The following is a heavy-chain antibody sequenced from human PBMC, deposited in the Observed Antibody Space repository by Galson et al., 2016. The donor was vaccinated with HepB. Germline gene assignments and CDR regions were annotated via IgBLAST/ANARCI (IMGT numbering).Heavy chain of an antibody. Sequence: SLRLSCAVSGFTSNSYVMSWVRQAPGKGLEWVSSITERDIYTYYADSVKGRFTISRDNSRKTLYLQMNSLGAADTAVYYCARVVFGSAYFREHRFDPWGQGTLVTVSS. D-gene: IGHD3-22*01. J-gene: IGHJ5*02. CDR3: ARVVFGSAYFREHRFDP. V-gene: IGHV3-23*01. CDR1: GFTSNSYV. CDR2: ITERDIYT.